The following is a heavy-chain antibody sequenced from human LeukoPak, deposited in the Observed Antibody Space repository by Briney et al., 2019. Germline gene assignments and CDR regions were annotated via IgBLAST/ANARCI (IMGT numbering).Heavy chain of an antibody. CDR2: IYSSGNT. Sequence: SETLSLTCNVSGGSISSYYWSGIRQPAGKGLDWIGRIYSSGNTNYNPSLKGRVTMSVDTSKNQLSLNLSSVTAVDTAVYYCAREYSSGRYFDYWGQGTLVTVSS. J-gene: IGHJ4*02. CDR3: AREYSSGRYFDY. D-gene: IGHD6-19*01. V-gene: IGHV4-4*07. CDR1: GGSISSYY.